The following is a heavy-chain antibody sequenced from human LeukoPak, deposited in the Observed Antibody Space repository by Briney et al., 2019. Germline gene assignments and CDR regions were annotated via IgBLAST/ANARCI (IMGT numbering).Heavy chain of an antibody. CDR2: IKQDGAEK. Sequence: PGGSLRLSCGASGFTFSTYWMSWVRQAPGKGLEWVATIKQDGAEKYCVDSVKGRFTISRDNANNSLYLQMNSLRAEDTAVYYCARPHSSSPTWFDPWGQGTLVSVSS. D-gene: IGHD6-6*01. CDR1: GFTFSTYW. J-gene: IGHJ5*02. V-gene: IGHV3-7*03. CDR3: ARPHSSSPTWFDP.